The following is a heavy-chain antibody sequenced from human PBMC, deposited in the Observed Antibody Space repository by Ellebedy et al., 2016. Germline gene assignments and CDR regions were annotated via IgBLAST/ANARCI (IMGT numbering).Heavy chain of an antibody. CDR1: GGSFSGYY. V-gene: IGHV4-34*01. CDR3: ARLFCDSSGPYYFDY. CDR2: INHSGST. J-gene: IGHJ4*02. Sequence: SETLSLXXAVYGGSFSGYYWSWIRQPPGKGLEWIGEINHSGSTNYNPSLKSRVTISVDTSKNQFSLKLSSVTAADTAVYYCARLFCDSSGPYYFDYWGQGTLVTVSS. D-gene: IGHD3-22*01.